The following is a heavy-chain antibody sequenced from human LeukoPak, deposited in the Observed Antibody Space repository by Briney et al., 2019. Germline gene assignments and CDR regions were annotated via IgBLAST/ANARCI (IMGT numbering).Heavy chain of an antibody. CDR2: INPGGDTT. CDR1: GYTFSIYY. V-gene: IGHV1-46*01. Sequence: ASVKVSCTASGYTFSIYYMHWVRQAPGQGLEWMGIINPGGDTTAYAQRFQGRVTMTTDTSTNTLYMELNSLRSEDTAVYYCARGGDYGDYFEHWGQGTLVTVSS. J-gene: IGHJ4*02. CDR3: ARGGDYGDYFEH. D-gene: IGHD4-17*01.